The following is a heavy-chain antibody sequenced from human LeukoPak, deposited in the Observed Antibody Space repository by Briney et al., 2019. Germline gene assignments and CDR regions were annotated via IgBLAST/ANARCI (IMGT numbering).Heavy chain of an antibody. J-gene: IGHJ5*02. CDR2: IYYSGST. D-gene: IGHD2-15*01. CDR3: ARCSGGSCEQGWFDP. V-gene: IGHV4-59*01. CDR1: GGSISSYY. Sequence: SETLSLTCTVSGGSISSYYWSWIRRPPGKGLEWIGYIYYSGSTNYDPSLKSRVTISVDTSKNQFSLKLSSATAADTAVYYCARCSGGSCEQGWFDPWGQGTLVTVSS.